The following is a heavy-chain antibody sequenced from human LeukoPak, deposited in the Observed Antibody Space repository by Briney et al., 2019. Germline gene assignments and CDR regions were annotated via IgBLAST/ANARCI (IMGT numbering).Heavy chain of an antibody. D-gene: IGHD3-10*01. V-gene: IGHV3-23*01. CDR2: ITGSGLST. CDR3: AKSSGSSQKGFDP. J-gene: IGHJ5*02. Sequence: GASLRLSCSASGFTFSSYAMTWVRQAPGKGLEWVSSITGSGLSTYYADSVKGRFTISRDNSKDMLFLQMSSLRVDDTAIYFCAKSSGSSQKGFDPWGQGTLVTVSS. CDR1: GFTFSSYA.